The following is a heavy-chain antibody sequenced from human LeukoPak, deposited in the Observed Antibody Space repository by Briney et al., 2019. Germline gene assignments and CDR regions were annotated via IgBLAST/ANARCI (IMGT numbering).Heavy chain of an antibody. CDR3: AGGLSAAMVDAFDI. CDR2: IYSGGST. Sequence: GGSLRLSCAASGFTVSSNYMSWVRQAPGKGLEWVSVIYSGGSTYYADSVKGRFTISRDNSKNTLYLQMNSLRAEDTAVYYCAGGLSAAMVDAFDIWGQGTMVTVSS. J-gene: IGHJ3*02. V-gene: IGHV3-53*01. CDR1: GFTVSSNY. D-gene: IGHD5-18*01.